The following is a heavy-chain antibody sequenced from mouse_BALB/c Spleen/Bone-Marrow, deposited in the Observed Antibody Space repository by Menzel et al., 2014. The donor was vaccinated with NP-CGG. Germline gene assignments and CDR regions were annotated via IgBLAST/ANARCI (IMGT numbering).Heavy chain of an antibody. J-gene: IGHJ3*01. D-gene: IGHD2-1*01. CDR2: IRNKANGYTT. CDR3: ARDYGNYVRFAY. CDR1: GFTFTDYY. V-gene: IGHV7-3*02. Sequence: EVQRVESGGGLVQPGGSLRLSCATSGFTFTDYYMSWVRQPPGEALEWLGFIRNKANGYTTEYSASVKGRFTISRDNSQSILYLQMNTLRAEDSATYYCARDYGNYVRFAYWGQGTLVTVSA.